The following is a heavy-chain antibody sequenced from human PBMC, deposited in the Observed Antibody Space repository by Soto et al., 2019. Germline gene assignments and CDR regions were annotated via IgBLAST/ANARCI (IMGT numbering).Heavy chain of an antibody. CDR1: GYTLTELS. J-gene: IGHJ6*02. CDR2: FDPEDGET. Sequence: GASVKVSCKVSGYTLTELSIHWVRQAPGEGLEWMGGFDPEDGETIYAQNFQGRVTMTEDTSTDTAYMELSSLRSDDTAVYYCANRDYYDSGTPGGMDLWGQGTTVTVSS. V-gene: IGHV1-24*01. CDR3: ANRDYYDSGTPGGMDL. D-gene: IGHD3-10*01.